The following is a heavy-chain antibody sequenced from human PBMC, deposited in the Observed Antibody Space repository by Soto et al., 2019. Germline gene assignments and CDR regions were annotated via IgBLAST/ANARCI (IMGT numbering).Heavy chain of an antibody. CDR2: ISYDGSNK. CDR1: GFTFSSYG. Sequence: PGGSLRLSCAASGFTFSSYGMHWVRQAPGKGLEWVAVISYDGSNKYYADSVKGRFTISRDNSKNTLYLQMNSLRAEDTAVYYCAKEWALGYCSGGSCSLRSYYYYYGMDVWGQGTTVTVSS. CDR3: AKEWALGYCSGGSCSLRSYYYYYGMDV. V-gene: IGHV3-30*18. D-gene: IGHD2-15*01. J-gene: IGHJ6*02.